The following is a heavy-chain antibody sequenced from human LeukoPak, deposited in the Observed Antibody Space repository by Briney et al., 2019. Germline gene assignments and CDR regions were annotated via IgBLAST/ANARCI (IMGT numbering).Heavy chain of an antibody. Sequence: GGSLRLSCAASGFTFSSYAMHWVRQPPGKGLEWVALISYDGSNKYYADSVKGRFTISRDNSKNTMYLQMNSLRAEDTAVYYCARDLYYYGSGSLPDYWGQGTLVTVSS. CDR3: ARDLYYYGSGSLPDY. CDR1: GFTFSSYA. J-gene: IGHJ4*02. D-gene: IGHD3-10*01. V-gene: IGHV3-30-3*01. CDR2: ISYDGSNK.